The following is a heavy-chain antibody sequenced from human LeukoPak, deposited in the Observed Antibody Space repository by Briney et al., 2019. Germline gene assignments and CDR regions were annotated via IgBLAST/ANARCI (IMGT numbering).Heavy chain of an antibody. D-gene: IGHD6-19*01. V-gene: IGHV3-9*01. CDR1: GFTFDDYA. CDR2: ISWNSGSI. Sequence: PGGSLRLSCAASGFTFDDYAMHWVRQAPGKGLEWVSGISWNSGSIGYADSVKGRFTISRDNAKNSLYLQMNSLRAEDTALYYCAKGDRGSSGWYPWYFDLWGRGTLVTVSS. CDR3: AKGDRGSSGWYPWYFDL. J-gene: IGHJ2*01.